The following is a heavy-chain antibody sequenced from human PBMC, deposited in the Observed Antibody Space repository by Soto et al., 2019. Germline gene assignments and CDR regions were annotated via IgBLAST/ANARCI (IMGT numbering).Heavy chain of an antibody. J-gene: IGHJ4*02. D-gene: IGHD6-19*01. CDR2: LSSTGRTI. V-gene: IGHV3-11*01. Sequence: VQLVESGGGLVKPGGSLRLSCAASGFTFSDYYMSWIRQAPGKGLEWVSYLSSTGRTIYYADSVKGRFTISRDNAKNILSLQMNSLRAEDTAVYYCARDSVAGSHDFDYWGQGTLVTVSS. CDR3: ARDSVAGSHDFDY. CDR1: GFTFSDYY.